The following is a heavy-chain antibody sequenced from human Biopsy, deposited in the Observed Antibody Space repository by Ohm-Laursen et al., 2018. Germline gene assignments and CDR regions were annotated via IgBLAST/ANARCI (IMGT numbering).Heavy chain of an antibody. D-gene: IGHD3-22*01. CDR1: GGFISTYY. CDR2: IYNTGST. J-gene: IGHJ3*02. Sequence: SETLSLTCTVSGGFISTYYWNWIRQPAGKALEWIGCIYNTGSTNYNPSLQSRVAMSVDTSKNQFSLKMSSVTAADTAVYYCARDLPYYENSGYGAFDMWGQGTMVTVSS. V-gene: IGHV4-4*07. CDR3: ARDLPYYENSGYGAFDM.